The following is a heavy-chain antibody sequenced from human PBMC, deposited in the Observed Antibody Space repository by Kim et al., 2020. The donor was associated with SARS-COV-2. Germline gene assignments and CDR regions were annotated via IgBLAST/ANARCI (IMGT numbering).Heavy chain of an antibody. Sequence: KYSQKLPGRVTITRDTSASTAYMELSSLTSEDTAVYYCARGLGPGTHAFGFWGQGTLLTVAS. D-gene: IGHD3-16*01. V-gene: IGHV1-3*01. J-gene: IGHJ4*02. CDR3: ARGLGPGTHAFGF.